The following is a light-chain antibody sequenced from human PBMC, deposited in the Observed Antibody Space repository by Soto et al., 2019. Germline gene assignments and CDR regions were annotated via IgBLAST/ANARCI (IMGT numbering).Light chain of an antibody. V-gene: IGKV1-6*01. J-gene: IGKJ1*01. CDR3: LQDYNYPWT. CDR1: RYIRSD. Sequence: IRMTQSPSSLSASVGDRVTITCRASRYIRSDLSWYQQRPGQAPKVLIYAASSLQSGVPSRFSGSGSGTDFTLTISSLQPEDFATYYCLQDYNYPWTFGQGTKVDIK. CDR2: AAS.